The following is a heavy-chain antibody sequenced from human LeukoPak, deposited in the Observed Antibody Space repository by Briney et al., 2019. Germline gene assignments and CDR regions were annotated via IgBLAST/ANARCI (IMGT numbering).Heavy chain of an antibody. V-gene: IGHV3-30-3*01. CDR2: MSNDGSIK. CDR3: ARELTIFGVVIQRYDTFDI. D-gene: IGHD3-3*01. Sequence: GGSLRLSCAASGFTFSGYTIHWVRQAPGKGLEWVAVMSNDGSIKKYANSVKGRFTISRDNSKNTLYPQMDSLRAEDTAVYYCARELTIFGVVIQRYDTFDIWGQGTMVTVSS. J-gene: IGHJ3*02. CDR1: GFTFSGYT.